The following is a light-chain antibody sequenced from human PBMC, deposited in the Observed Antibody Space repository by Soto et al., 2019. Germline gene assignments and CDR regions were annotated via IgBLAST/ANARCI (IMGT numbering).Light chain of an antibody. CDR1: QSLLHSNGYNY. J-gene: IGKJ5*01. V-gene: IGKV3-20*01. Sequence: DIVVTQSPLSLPVTPGEPASISCRSSQSLLHSNGYNYLAWYQQKPGQAPRLLIYGASSRATGIPDRFSGSGSETDFTLTISRLEPEDFAVYYCQQYSSSPPITFGQGTRLEIK. CDR3: QQYSSSPPIT. CDR2: GAS.